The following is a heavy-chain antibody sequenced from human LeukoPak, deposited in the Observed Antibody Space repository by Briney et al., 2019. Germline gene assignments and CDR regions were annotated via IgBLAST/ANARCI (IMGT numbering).Heavy chain of an antibody. Sequence: GGSLRLSCVAPGFTFSSYDMSWVRQAPGKGLEWVSLISGNGGTTYYADFVKGRFTLSRDNSKNTMYLQMHSLRAEDTAVYYCARGGHTSSSWRNFFDHWGQGTLVTVSS. CDR2: ISGNGGTT. V-gene: IGHV3-23*01. J-gene: IGHJ4*02. D-gene: IGHD6-6*01. CDR1: GFTFSSYD. CDR3: ARGGHTSSSWRNFFDH.